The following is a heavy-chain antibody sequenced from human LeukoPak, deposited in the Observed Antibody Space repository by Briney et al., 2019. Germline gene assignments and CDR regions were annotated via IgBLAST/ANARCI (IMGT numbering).Heavy chain of an antibody. CDR1: GFTFSSHA. Sequence: GGSLRLSCAASGFTFSSHAMNWVRQAPGKGLEWVSVVSDNGGYTYYADSVKGRFTISRENCKNKVYVQMNRLRAEDTAVYYCARSYYYDSSGYYTKGFDYWGQGTRVTVSS. V-gene: IGHV3-23*01. D-gene: IGHD3-22*01. CDR3: ARSYYYDSSGYYTKGFDY. J-gene: IGHJ4*02. CDR2: VSDNGGYT.